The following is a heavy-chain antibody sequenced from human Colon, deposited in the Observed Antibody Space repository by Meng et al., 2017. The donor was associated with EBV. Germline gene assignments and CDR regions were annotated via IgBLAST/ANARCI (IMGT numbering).Heavy chain of an antibody. D-gene: IGHD2-8*02. CDR3: ARRPTGIDY. J-gene: IGHJ4*02. Sequence: VQLPQGGAGLLKPSETLSLTCAVNGWSLSGAYWNWIRQPPGKGLEWIGEIIHGGSPSYNPSLKSRVTISIDTSKNQLSLMLSSVTAADTAVYYCARRPTGIDYWGQGTLVTVSS. CDR1: GWSLSGAY. V-gene: IGHV4-34*12. CDR2: IIHGGSP.